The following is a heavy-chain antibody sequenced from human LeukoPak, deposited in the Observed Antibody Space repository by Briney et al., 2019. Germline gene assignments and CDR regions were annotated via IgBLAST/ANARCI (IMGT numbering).Heavy chain of an antibody. CDR1: GLTFSKYA. J-gene: IGHJ4*02. Sequence: GGSLRLSCAASGLTFSKYAMSWVRQAPGKRLEWISAITAIGTSTYHADSVKGRFTISRDNSKNTLFLQMNSLRAEDTAVYYCARGTLEYCSGGTCYPFDCWGQGTLVTVSS. D-gene: IGHD2-15*01. V-gene: IGHV3-23*01. CDR2: ITAIGTST. CDR3: ARGTLEYCSGGTCYPFDC.